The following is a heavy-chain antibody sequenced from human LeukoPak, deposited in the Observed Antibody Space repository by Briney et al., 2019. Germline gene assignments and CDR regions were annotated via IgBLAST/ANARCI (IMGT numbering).Heavy chain of an antibody. V-gene: IGHV3-21*01. D-gene: IGHD3-22*01. CDR3: ARDLRYYDSRSD. CDR2: ISSSSSYI. Sequence: GGSLRLSSAASGFTFSSYSMNWVRQAPGKGLEWVSSISSSSSYIYYADSVKGRFTISRDNAKNSLYLQMNSLRAEDTAVYYCARDLRYYDSRSDWGQGTLVTVSS. CDR1: GFTFSSYS. J-gene: IGHJ4*02.